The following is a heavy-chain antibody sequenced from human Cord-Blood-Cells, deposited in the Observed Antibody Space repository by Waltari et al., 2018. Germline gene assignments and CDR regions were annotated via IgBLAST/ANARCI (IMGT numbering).Heavy chain of an antibody. Sequence: QVQLVQSGAEVKKPGSSVKVFCKVSGGTFSSYAIRWVRQAPGNGLEWMGEIIPLFGTANDAHKLQGRVTITAYKSTSTAYMELSSLRSEDTAVLYCARGFDIWGQGTMVTVSS. CDR3: ARGFDI. J-gene: IGHJ3*02. CDR2: IIPLFGTA. CDR1: GGTFSSYA. V-gene: IGHV1-69*06.